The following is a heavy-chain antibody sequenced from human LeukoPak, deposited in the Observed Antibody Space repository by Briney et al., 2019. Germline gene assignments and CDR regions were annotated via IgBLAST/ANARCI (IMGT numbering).Heavy chain of an antibody. D-gene: IGHD2-2*01. V-gene: IGHV1-69*04. CDR2: IIPILGIA. Sequence: SVKVSCKASGGTFSSYAISWVRQAPGQGLEWIGRIIPILGIANYAQKFQGRVTITADKSTSTAYMELSSLRSEDTAVYYCARARKGCSSTSCYAVIYYGMDVWGQGTTVTVSS. CDR3: ARARKGCSSTSCYAVIYYGMDV. CDR1: GGTFSSYA. J-gene: IGHJ6*02.